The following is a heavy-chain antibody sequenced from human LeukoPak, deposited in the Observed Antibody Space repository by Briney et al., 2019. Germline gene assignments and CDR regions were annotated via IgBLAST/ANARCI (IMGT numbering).Heavy chain of an antibody. J-gene: IGHJ4*02. Sequence: GASVKVSCKASGYTFTSYDINWVRQATGQGLKWMGWMNPNSGNTGYAQKFQGRVTMTRNTSISTAYMELSSLRSEDTAVYYCARGRYGSGSYPEDFDYWGQGTLVTVSS. V-gene: IGHV1-8*01. D-gene: IGHD3-10*01. CDR1: GYTFTSYD. CDR2: MNPNSGNT. CDR3: ARGRYGSGSYPEDFDY.